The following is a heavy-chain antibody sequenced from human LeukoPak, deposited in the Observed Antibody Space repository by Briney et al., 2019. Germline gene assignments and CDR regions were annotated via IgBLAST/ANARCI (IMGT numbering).Heavy chain of an antibody. CDR2: ISWNSGSI. D-gene: IGHD6-13*01. Sequence: GGSLRLSCAASGFTFDDYAMHWVRQAPGKGLEWVSGISWNSGSIGYVDSVKGRFTISRDNAKNSLYLQMNSLRVEDTALYYCAKNRYSSSPSYFDYWGQGTLVTVSS. CDR3: AKNRYSSSPSYFDY. J-gene: IGHJ4*02. CDR1: GFTFDDYA. V-gene: IGHV3-9*01.